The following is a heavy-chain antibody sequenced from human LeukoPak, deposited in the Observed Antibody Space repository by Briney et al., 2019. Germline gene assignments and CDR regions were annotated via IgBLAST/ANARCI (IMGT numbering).Heavy chain of an antibody. D-gene: IGHD2-21*01. Sequence: GGSLRLSCAASGFTLGSYAMSWVRQAPGKGLEWVSAISDSGNTYHADSVKGRSTISRDSSKNTLFLQMNRLRPEDAAVYYCAKAPVTTCRGAYCYPFDYWGQGTLVTVSS. CDR3: AKAPVTTCRGAYCYPFDY. J-gene: IGHJ4*02. V-gene: IGHV3-23*01. CDR1: GFTLGSYA. CDR2: ISDSGNT.